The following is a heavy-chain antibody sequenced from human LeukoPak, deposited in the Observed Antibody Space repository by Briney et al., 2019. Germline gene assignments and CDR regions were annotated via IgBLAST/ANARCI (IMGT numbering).Heavy chain of an antibody. CDR3: ARDVLRYYYYGMDV. Sequence: PSETLSLTCTVSGGSISSYYWSWIRQPPGKGLEWIGYIYYSGSTNYNPSLKSRVTISVDTSKNQFSLKLSSVTAADTAVYYCARDVLRYYYYGMDVWGQGTTVTVSS. J-gene: IGHJ6*02. V-gene: IGHV4-59*12. CDR1: GGSISSYY. CDR2: IYYSGST. D-gene: IGHD2-8*01.